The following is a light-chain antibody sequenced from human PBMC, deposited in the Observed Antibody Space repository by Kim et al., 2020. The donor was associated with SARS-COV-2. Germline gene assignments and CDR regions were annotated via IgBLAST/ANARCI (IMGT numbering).Light chain of an antibody. CDR1: QSISSW. CDR2: KAS. J-gene: IGKJ1*01. V-gene: IGKV1-5*03. Sequence: ASVGDRVPITCRASQSISSWLAWYQQKPGKAPKLLIYKASSLESGVPSRFSGSGSGTEFTLTISSLQPDDFATYYCQQYNSGLWTFGQGTKVDIK. CDR3: QQYNSGLWT.